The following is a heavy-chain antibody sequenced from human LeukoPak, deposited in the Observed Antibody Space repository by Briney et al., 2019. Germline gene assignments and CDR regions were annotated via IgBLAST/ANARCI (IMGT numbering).Heavy chain of an antibody. CDR2: IGIDSGNT. V-gene: IGHV3-48*01. CDR1: GFTFSDYS. D-gene: IGHD5-24*01. CDR3: ARDYKYAFDN. Sequence: PGGSLRLSCVASGFTFSDYSMNWVRQAPGQGLEWISYIGIDSGNTNYADSVKGRFTISGDKAKNSLYLQMNSLRVEDTAVYYCARDYKYAFDNWGQGTLVTVSS. J-gene: IGHJ4*02.